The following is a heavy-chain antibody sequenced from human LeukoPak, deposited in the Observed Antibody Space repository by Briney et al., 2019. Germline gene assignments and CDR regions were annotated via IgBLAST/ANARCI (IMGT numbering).Heavy chain of an antibody. V-gene: IGHV4-61*02. CDR2: IYTSGST. Sequence: SEILSLTWTVCGGSISSGSYYWSWIRQPAGKGLEWIGRIYTSGSTNYNPSLKSRVTISVDTSKNQFSLKLSSVTAADTAVYYCARDRAAALNWFDPWGQGTLVTVSS. D-gene: IGHD6-13*01. CDR3: ARDRAAALNWFDP. J-gene: IGHJ5*02. CDR1: GGSISSGSYY.